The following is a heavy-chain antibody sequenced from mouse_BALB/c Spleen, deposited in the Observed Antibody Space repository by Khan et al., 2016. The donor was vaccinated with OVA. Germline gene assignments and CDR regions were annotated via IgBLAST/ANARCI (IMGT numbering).Heavy chain of an antibody. V-gene: IGHV3-8*02. J-gene: IGHJ3*01. D-gene: IGHD2-14*01. CDR1: GDSITSGY. Sequence: EVQLQESGPSLVKPSQTLPLTCSVTGDSITSGYWCWIRKFLGNKLEYMGYILYSGSTYYNPSLKSRISITRHTSQNQYYLQLNSVTNEDTATYYCTRSTYRYAFDYWGQGTLVTVSA. CDR2: ILYSGST. CDR3: TRSTYRYAFDY.